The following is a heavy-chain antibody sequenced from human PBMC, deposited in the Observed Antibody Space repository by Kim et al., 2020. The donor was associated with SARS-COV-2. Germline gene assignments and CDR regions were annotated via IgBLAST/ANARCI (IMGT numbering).Heavy chain of an antibody. Sequence: AQKFKGRVTMTGDTSTDTAYMELSSLRSEDTAVYYCATDFAVVTATTLDYWGQGTLVTVSS. D-gene: IGHD2-21*02. J-gene: IGHJ4*02. V-gene: IGHV1-24*01. CDR3: ATDFAVVTATTLDY.